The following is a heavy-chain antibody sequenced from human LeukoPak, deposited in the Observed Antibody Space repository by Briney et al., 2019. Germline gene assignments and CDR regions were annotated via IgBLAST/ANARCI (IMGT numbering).Heavy chain of an antibody. CDR1: GYTFTSYA. D-gene: IGHD3-16*02. CDR2: MNTNTGNP. CDR3: ARYDYLWGSYRQYYFDY. V-gene: IGHV7-4-1*02. Sequence: ASVKVSCKASGYTFTSYAMNWVRQAPGQGLEWMGWMNTNTGNPTYAQGFTGRFVFSLDTSVSTAYLQISSLKAEDTAVYYCARYDYLWGSYRQYYFDYWGQGTLVTVSS. J-gene: IGHJ4*02.